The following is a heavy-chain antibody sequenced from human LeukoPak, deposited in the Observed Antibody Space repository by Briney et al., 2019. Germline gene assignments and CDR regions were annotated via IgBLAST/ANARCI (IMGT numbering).Heavy chain of an antibody. Sequence: GGSLRLSCTASGFTFGFTFGSFAMSWVRQSPGKGLEWVSSISAIYTGASTYYADSVKGRFTISRDNAKNSLYLQMNSLRAEDTAVYYCARGSSYDFWSGYYMAYWGQGTLVTVSS. CDR3: ARGSSYDFWSGYYMAY. D-gene: IGHD3-3*01. CDR2: ISAIYTGAST. CDR1: GFTFGFTFGSFA. J-gene: IGHJ4*02. V-gene: IGHV3-23*01.